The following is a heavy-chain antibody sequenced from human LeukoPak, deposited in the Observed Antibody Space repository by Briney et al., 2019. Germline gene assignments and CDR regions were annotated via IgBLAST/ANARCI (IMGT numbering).Heavy chain of an antibody. V-gene: IGHV3-30-3*01. CDR1: GFTFSSYA. D-gene: IGHD1-26*01. Sequence: GGSLRLSCAASGFTFSSYAMHWVRQAPGKGLEWVAVISYDGSNKYYADSVKGRFTISRYNSKNTLYLQMNSLRAEDTAVYYCARGLGGSQPSEFDPWGQGTLVTVSS. CDR3: ARGLGGSQPSEFDP. CDR2: ISYDGSNK. J-gene: IGHJ5*02.